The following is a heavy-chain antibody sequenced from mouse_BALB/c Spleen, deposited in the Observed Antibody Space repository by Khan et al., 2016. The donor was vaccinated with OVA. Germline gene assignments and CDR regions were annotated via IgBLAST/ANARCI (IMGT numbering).Heavy chain of an antibody. CDR1: GYSFTSYY. V-gene: IGHV1-42*01. CDR2: IDPCSDDT. CDR3: TRQGYVAWFAY. Sequence: VHLQESGAELLKPGASVKISCTASGYSFTSYYIPWVRQSPGKGLEWIGHIDPCSDDTTYNQKFKDKATLIVDKSSSTAYIHLSNLHSEDSAVCAGTRQGYVAWFAYWGQGTLVTVSA. J-gene: IGHJ3*01. D-gene: IGHD2-2*01.